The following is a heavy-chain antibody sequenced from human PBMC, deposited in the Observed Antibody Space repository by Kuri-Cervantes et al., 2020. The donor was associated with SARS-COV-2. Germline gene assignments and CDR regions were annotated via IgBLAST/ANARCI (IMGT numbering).Heavy chain of an antibody. CDR3: ARDGYSYGVYYYYYLDV. V-gene: IGHV1-18*04. D-gene: IGHD5-18*01. Sequence: ASVKVSCKASGYNFTTYGISWMRQAPGQGLEWMGWISGYNGNTYYAQKFQGRVTMTIDTSTTTAYMELRSLRSDDTAVYYCARDGYSYGVYYYYYLDVWGKGTTVTVSS. CDR2: ISGYNGNT. J-gene: IGHJ6*03. CDR1: GYNFTTYG.